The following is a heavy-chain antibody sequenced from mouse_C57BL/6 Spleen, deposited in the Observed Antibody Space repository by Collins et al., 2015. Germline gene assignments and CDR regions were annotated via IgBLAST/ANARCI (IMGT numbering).Heavy chain of an antibody. J-gene: IGHJ1*01. CDR2: INPYNDGT. CDR3: ARSGYGSSYWYFDV. CDR1: GYTFTSYV. V-gene: IGHV1-14*01. D-gene: IGHD1-1*01. Sequence: EVQLQQSGPELVKPGASVKMSCKASGYTFTSYVMHWVKQKPGQGLEWIGYINPYNDGTKYNEKFKGKATLASDKSSSTAYMELSSLTSEDSAVYYCARSGYGSSYWYFDVWGAGTTVTVSS.